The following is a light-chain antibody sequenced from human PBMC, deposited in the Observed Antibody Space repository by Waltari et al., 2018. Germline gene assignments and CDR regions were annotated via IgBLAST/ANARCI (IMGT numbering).Light chain of an antibody. CDR3: CSFAGNSYV. CDR1: STDLGTYNV. V-gene: IGLV2-23*02. J-gene: IGLJ1*01. CDR2: EVR. Sequence: QSALTQPASMSGSPGQSITISCTGTSTDLGTYNVVSWYQHHPGKAPKLIIYEVRKRPSGISDRFSGSMSGSTASLTISRLQAEDEAEYDCCSFAGNSYVFGTGTKVTVL.